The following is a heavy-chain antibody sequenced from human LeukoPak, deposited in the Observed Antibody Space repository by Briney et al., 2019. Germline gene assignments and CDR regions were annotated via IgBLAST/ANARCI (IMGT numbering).Heavy chain of an antibody. Sequence: PGRSLRLSCAASGFNFNTYGMHWVRQAPGKGLEWLAVTWYDGSDRSYADAVKGRFTISRDNSKNTLYLQMNSLRAEDTAVYYCARDFSSSCFWGQGTLVTVSS. CDR2: TWYDGSDR. CDR3: ARDFSSSCF. D-gene: IGHD6-13*01. V-gene: IGHV3-33*01. J-gene: IGHJ4*02. CDR1: GFNFNTYG.